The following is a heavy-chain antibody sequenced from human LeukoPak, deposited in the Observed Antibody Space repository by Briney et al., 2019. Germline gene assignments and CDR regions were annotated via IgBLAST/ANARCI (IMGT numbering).Heavy chain of an antibody. D-gene: IGHD3-9*01. J-gene: IGHJ5*02. CDR1: GFTFSSHW. V-gene: IGHV3-74*01. CDR2: INRDGSSP. CDR3: AKPYSGTILTGWFDP. Sequence: GGSLRLSCAVSGFTFSSHWMHWVRQAPGKGLVWVSRINRDGSSPSYADSVKGRFTISRDNAKNTLYLQMNSLRAEDTALYYCAKPYSGTILTGWFDPWGQGTLVTVSS.